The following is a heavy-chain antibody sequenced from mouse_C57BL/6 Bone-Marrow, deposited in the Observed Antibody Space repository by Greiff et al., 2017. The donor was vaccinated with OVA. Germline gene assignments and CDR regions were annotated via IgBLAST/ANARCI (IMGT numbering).Heavy chain of an antibody. V-gene: IGHV1-69*01. D-gene: IGHD1-1*01. J-gene: IGHJ2*01. CDR3: ARWDYYGSGSYFDY. CDR2: IDPSDSYT. CDR1: GYTFTSYW. Sequence: VQLQQPGAELVMPGASVKLSCKASGYTFTSYWMHWVKQRPGQGLEWLGEIDPSDSYTNYNQKFKGKSTLTVDKSSSTAYMQLSSLTSEDSAVYYCARWDYYGSGSYFDYWGQGTTLTVSS.